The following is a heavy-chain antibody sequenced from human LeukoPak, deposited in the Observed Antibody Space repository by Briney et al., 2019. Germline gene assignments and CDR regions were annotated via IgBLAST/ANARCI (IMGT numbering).Heavy chain of an antibody. Sequence: GGSLRLSCAASGFTFSSYSMNWVRQAPGKGLEWVSYISSSRNYIFYADSVKGRFTISRDNAKNPLYLQMNSLRAEDTAVYYCARDPYYYDSSGYYGEGFDYWGQGTLVTVSS. J-gene: IGHJ4*02. CDR3: ARDPYYYDSSGYYGEGFDY. V-gene: IGHV3-21*01. D-gene: IGHD3-22*01. CDR1: GFTFSSYS. CDR2: ISSSRNYI.